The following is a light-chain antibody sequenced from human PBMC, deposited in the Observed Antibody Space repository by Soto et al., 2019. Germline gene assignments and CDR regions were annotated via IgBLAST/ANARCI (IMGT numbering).Light chain of an antibody. CDR2: EDT. CDR3: CSSAGDTLVV. V-gene: IGLV2-23*01. Sequence: QSALTQPASVSGSPGQSITISCTETSSDVGSYNTVSWYQQHPGKAPKLMIFEDTERPSGVSHRFSASKSGNTAYLSISGLQAEDEAYYYCCSSAGDTLVVFGGGTKLTVL. CDR1: SSDVGSYNT. J-gene: IGLJ2*01.